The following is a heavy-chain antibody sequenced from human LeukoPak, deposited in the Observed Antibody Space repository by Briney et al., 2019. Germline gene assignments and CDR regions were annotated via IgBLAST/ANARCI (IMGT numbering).Heavy chain of an antibody. CDR3: ARANDYGDYARYYYYYMDV. J-gene: IGHJ6*03. Sequence: PGGSLRLSCAASGFTFSDYYMSWLRQAPGKGLEWVSYISSSGSTIYYADSVKGRFTISRDNAKNSLYLQMNSLRAEDTAVYYCARANDYGDYARYYYYYMDVWGKGTTVTISS. V-gene: IGHV3-11*01. D-gene: IGHD4-17*01. CDR1: GFTFSDYY. CDR2: ISSSGSTI.